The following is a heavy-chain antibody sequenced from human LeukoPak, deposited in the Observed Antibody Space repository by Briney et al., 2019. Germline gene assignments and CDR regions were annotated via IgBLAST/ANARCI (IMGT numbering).Heavy chain of an antibody. CDR1: GFIVSSKY. V-gene: IGHV3-66*01. CDR3: ARVRAVAAADC. CDR2: IFSGDST. Sequence: PGGSLRLSCAASGFIVSSKYMSWVRQAPGKGLEWVSIIFSGDSTYYADSVKGRFTISRDNSKNTVYLQMNSLRAEDTAVYYCARVRAVAAADCWGQGTLVTVSS. D-gene: IGHD6-19*01. J-gene: IGHJ4*02.